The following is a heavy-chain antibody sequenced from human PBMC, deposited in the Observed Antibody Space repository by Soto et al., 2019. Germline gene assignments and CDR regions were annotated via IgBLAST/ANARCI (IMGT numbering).Heavy chain of an antibody. Sequence: PGGSLRLSCVASGFTFNKYALAWVRQAPGKGLEWVSAISGSGASTYDADSVKGRFTISRDNSNNTLYLQMNSLRAEDTAVYYCAKTTGVLTVINSFDHWGQGNPVTVSS. CDR1: GFTFNKYA. CDR3: AKTTGVLTVINSFDH. D-gene: IGHD7-27*01. V-gene: IGHV3-23*01. CDR2: ISGSGAST. J-gene: IGHJ4*02.